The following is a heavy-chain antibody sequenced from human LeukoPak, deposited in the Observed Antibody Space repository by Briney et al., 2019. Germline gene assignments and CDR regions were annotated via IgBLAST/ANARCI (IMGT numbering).Heavy chain of an antibody. CDR3: ARTYGDYRSGFDY. Sequence: SQTLSLTCTVSGGSISSGSYYWSWIRQPAGKGLEWIGRIYTSGSTNYNPSLKSRVTISVDKSKNQFSLKLSSVTAADTAVYYCARTYGDYRSGFDYWGQGTLVTVSS. J-gene: IGHJ4*02. CDR1: GGSISSGSYY. CDR2: IYTSGST. V-gene: IGHV4-61*02. D-gene: IGHD4-17*01.